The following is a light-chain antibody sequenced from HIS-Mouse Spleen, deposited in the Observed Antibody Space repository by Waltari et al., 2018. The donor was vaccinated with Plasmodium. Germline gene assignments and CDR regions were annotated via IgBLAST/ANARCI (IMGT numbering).Light chain of an antibody. J-gene: IGLJ3*02. CDR2: LNSDGSH. Sequence: QLVLTQSPSASASLGASVKLTCTLSSGHSSYAIAWHQQQPEKGPRYLMKLNSDGSHSKGDGIPYRFSGSSSGAERYLPIASLQSEDEADYYCQTWGTGFWVFGGGTKLTVL. CDR1: SGHSSYA. CDR3: QTWGTGFWV. V-gene: IGLV4-69*01.